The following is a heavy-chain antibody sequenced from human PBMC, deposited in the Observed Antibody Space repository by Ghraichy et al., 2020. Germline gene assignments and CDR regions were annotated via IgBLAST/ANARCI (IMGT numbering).Heavy chain of an antibody. D-gene: IGHD6-13*01. CDR2: ISGSGGST. CDR1: GFTFNNFA. Sequence: GGSLRLSCVASGFTFNNFAMTWVRQAPGKGLEWVSLISGSGGSTYYADSVKGRFTTSRDNSKNTVYLQMNSLRGEDTAVYYCAKDTSAVAGTENDYWGQGTLVTVSS. J-gene: IGHJ4*02. V-gene: IGHV3-23*01. CDR3: AKDTSAVAGTENDY.